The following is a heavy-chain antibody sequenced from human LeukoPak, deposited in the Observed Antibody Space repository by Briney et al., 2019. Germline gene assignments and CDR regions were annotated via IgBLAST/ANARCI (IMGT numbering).Heavy chain of an antibody. CDR1: GDSITDYY. CDR2: ISYSGRA. V-gene: IGHV4-59*01. Sequence: PSETLSLTCTVSGDSITDYYWSWIRQPPGKGLEWIGYISYSGRATYNPSLKSRVTISVDTSKNQFSLKLSSVTAADTAVYYCARATYVWFGELPYGMDVWGQGTTVTVSS. CDR3: ARATYVWFGELPYGMDV. J-gene: IGHJ6*02. D-gene: IGHD3-10*01.